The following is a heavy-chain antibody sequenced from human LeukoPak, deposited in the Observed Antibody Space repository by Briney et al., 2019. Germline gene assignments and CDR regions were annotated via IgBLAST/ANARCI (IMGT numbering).Heavy chain of an antibody. V-gene: IGHV3-23*01. CDR3: AKGLYYDFWSGYLAY. Sequence: PGGSLRLSCAASGFTFSSYAMSWVRQAPGKGLEWVSAISGSGGSTYYADSVKGRFTISRDNSKNTLYMKMNSLTAEDTAVYYCAKGLYYDFWSGYLAYWGQGTLVTVSS. D-gene: IGHD3-3*01. CDR1: GFTFSSYA. J-gene: IGHJ4*02. CDR2: ISGSGGST.